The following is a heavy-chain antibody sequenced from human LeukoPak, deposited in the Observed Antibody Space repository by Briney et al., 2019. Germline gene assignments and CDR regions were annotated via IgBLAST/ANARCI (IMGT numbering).Heavy chain of an antibody. CDR1: GGTFISYA. CDR2: IIPIFGTA. CDR3: ARGRRGNYGSATDRFDY. Sequence: SVKVSCKASGGTFISYAISWARQAPGQGLEWMGGIIPIFGTANYAQKFQGRVTITADESTSTAYMELSSLRSEDTAVYYCARGRRGNYGSATDRFDYWGQGTLVTVSS. J-gene: IGHJ4*02. V-gene: IGHV1-69*13. D-gene: IGHD3-10*01.